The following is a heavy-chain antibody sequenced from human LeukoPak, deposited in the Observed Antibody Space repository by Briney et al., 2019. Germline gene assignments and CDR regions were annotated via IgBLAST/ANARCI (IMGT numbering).Heavy chain of an antibody. CDR1: GYTFTGYY. V-gene: IGHV1-2*02. CDR2: INPNSGGT. D-gene: IGHD5-18*01. CDR3: AKTPRLLYSYGYGVDY. Sequence: GASVKVSCKASGYTFTGYYMHWVRQAPGQGLEWMGWINPNSGGTNYAQKFQGRVTMTRDTSISTAYMELSRLRSDDTAVYYCAKTPRLLYSYGYGVDYWGQGTLVTVSS. J-gene: IGHJ4*02.